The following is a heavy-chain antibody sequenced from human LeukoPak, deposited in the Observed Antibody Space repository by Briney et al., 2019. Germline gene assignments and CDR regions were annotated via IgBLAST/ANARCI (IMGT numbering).Heavy chain of an antibody. CDR2: IDRNGDST. V-gene: IGHV3-20*04. Sequence: GGSLRLSCAASGFTFEDYGMSWVRQGPGKGLEWVSAIDRNGDSTGYADSVKGRFAISRDSARRSVYLQMNSLRDEDTALYYCAKEKGANWDPFDYWGRGTLVIVSS. D-gene: IGHD7-27*01. CDR3: AKEKGANWDPFDY. J-gene: IGHJ4*02. CDR1: GFTFEDYG.